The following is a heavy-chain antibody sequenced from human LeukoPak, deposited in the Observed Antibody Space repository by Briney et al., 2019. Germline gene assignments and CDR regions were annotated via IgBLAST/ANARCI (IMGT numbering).Heavy chain of an antibody. D-gene: IGHD3-3*01. Sequence: ASVKVSCKASGYTFTSYAMNWVRQAPGQGREWMGWINTNTGNPTYAQGFTGRFVFSLDTSVSTAYLQISSLKAEDTAVYYCARSGTDFWSGYYTNYYYYMDVWGKGTTVTVSS. CDR1: GYTFTSYA. J-gene: IGHJ6*03. CDR3: ARSGTDFWSGYYTNYYYYMDV. CDR2: INTNTGNP. V-gene: IGHV7-4-1*02.